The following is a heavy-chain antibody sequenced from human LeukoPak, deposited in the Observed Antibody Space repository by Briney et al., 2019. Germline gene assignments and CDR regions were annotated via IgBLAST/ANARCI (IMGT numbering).Heavy chain of an antibody. CDR1: GGSISSYY. D-gene: IGHD5-12*01. J-gene: IGHJ5*02. CDR3: ARDAGDGYKP. Sequence: SETLSLTCTVSGGSISSYYWSRIRQPPGKGLEWIGYIYYSGSTNYNPSLKSRVTISVDTSKNQFSLRLSSVTAADTAVYYCARDAGDGYKPWGQGTLVTVSS. V-gene: IGHV4-59*01. CDR2: IYYSGST.